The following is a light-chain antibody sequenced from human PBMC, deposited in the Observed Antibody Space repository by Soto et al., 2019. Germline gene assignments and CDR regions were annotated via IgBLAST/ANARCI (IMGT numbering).Light chain of an antibody. CDR3: QQYNKWPT. J-gene: IGKJ2*01. CDR1: QGISTN. V-gene: IGKV3-15*01. CDR2: GAS. Sequence: EIVITQSPVTLSVSPGERATLSCRASQGISTNLAWHQQKPGQAPRLLIYGASTRVTGIPARFSGSGSGTEFTLTISSLQSEDFATYYCQQYNKWPTFGQGTKVDIK.